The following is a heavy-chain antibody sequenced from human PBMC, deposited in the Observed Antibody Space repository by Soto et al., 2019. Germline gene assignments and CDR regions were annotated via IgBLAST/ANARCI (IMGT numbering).Heavy chain of an antibody. J-gene: IGHJ6*02. Sequence: QVQLQQWGAGLLKPSETLSLTCAVYGGSFSGYYWSWIRQPPGKGLEWIGEINHSGSTNYNPSLKSRVTISVDTSKNQFSLKLSSVTAADTAVYYCARGRGYCSSTSCYTASYYGMDVWGQGTTVTVSS. CDR3: ARGRGYCSSTSCYTASYYGMDV. CDR2: INHSGST. CDR1: GGSFSGYY. V-gene: IGHV4-34*01. D-gene: IGHD2-2*02.